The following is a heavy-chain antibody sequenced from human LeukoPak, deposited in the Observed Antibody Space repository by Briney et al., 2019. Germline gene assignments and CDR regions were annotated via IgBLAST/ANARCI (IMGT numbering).Heavy chain of an antibody. Sequence: QPGGSLRLSCAASGFTFDSYWMSRVRQSPGRGLKWAANIKQHGSEKYYVDSVKGRFTISRDNAKNSLYLQMNSLRAEDTAVYYCARTVRSGYEYYFDYWGQGTLVTVSS. D-gene: IGHD5-12*01. CDR3: ARTVRSGYEYYFDY. J-gene: IGHJ4*02. V-gene: IGHV3-7*05. CDR2: IKQHGSEK. CDR1: GFTFDSYW.